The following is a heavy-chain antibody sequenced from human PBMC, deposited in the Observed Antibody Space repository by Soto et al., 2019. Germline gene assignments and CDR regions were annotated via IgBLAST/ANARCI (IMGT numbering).Heavy chain of an antibody. V-gene: IGHV3-30*18. CDR2: ISYDGSNK. CDR1: GFTVSTYH. CDR3: AKERIVLLWFGAGMDV. J-gene: IGHJ6*04. D-gene: IGHD3-10*01. Sequence: GGSLRLSCAASGFTVSTYHMSWVRQAPGKGLEWVAVISYDGSNKYYADSVKGRFTISRDNSKNTLYLQMNSPRAEDTAVYYCAKERIVLLWFGAGMDVWGKGTRVTLSS.